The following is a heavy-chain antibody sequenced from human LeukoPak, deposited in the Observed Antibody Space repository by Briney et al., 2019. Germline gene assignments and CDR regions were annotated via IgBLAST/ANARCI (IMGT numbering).Heavy chain of an antibody. V-gene: IGHV4-39*01. CDR2: IYYDGST. J-gene: IGHJ5*02. D-gene: IGHD2-2*01. Sequence: SETLSLTCTVSGGSISSSSYYWGWIRQPPGKGLEWIGSIYYDGSTFYNPSLKSRVTISVDTSKNQFSLKLSSVTAADTAVYYCARQSTSIVVVPAAMGWFDPWGQGTLVTVSS. CDR3: ARQSTSIVVVPAAMGWFDP. CDR1: GGSISSSSYY.